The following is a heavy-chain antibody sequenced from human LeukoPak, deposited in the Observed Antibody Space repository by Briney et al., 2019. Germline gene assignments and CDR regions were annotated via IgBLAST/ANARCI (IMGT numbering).Heavy chain of an antibody. CDR1: GYTFTSYG. D-gene: IGHD3-10*01. CDR3: ARDYGPRGFHYYGMDV. CDR2: ISAYNGNT. Sequence: AAVKVSCKASGYTFTSYGISWVRQAPGQGLEWMGWISAYNGNTNYAQKLQGRVTMTTDTSTSTAYMELRSLRSDDTAVYYCARDYGPRGFHYYGMDVWGQGTTVTVFS. J-gene: IGHJ6*02. V-gene: IGHV1-18*01.